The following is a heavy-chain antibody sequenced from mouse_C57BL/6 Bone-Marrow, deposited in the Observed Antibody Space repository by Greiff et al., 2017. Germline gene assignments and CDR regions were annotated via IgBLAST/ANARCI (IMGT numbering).Heavy chain of an antibody. D-gene: IGHD3-1*01. J-gene: IGHJ2*01. CDR2: IYPGNSDT. V-gene: IGHV1-5*01. CDR3: NPRLAPDYFDY. CDR1: GYTFTSYW. Sequence: VQLLQSGTVLARPGASVKMSCKTSGYTFTSYWMHWVKQRPGQGLEWIGAIYPGNSDTSYNQKFQGKATLTAVTSASTAYMEHSSLTNEASAVYYCNPRLAPDYFDYWGQGTTLTVSS.